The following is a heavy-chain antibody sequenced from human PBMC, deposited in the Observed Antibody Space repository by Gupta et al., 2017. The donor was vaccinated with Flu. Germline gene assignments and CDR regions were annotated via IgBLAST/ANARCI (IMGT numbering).Heavy chain of an antibody. CDR2: ISAYNGNT. J-gene: IGHJ4*02. CDR3: ARARIFGVVIIDLLDY. Sequence: QVQLVQSGAEVKKPGASVKVSCKASGYPFTSSGISWVRQSPGQGLEWMGWISAYNGNTNYAQKLQGRVTMTTDTSTSTAYMELRSLRSDDTAVYYCARARIFGVVIIDLLDYWGQGTLVTVSS. V-gene: IGHV1-18*01. CDR1: GYPFTSSG. D-gene: IGHD3-3*01.